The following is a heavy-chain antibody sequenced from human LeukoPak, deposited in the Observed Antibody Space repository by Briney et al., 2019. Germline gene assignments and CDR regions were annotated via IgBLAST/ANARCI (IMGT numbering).Heavy chain of an antibody. J-gene: IGHJ3*02. Sequence: GESLKISCKGSGYSFTTYWIGWVRQMPGKGLEWMGSIYPGDSDTRYSPSFQGQVTISADKSISTAYLQWSSLKASDTAMYYCARQRAYSEADAFDIWGQGTMITVSS. CDR1: GYSFTTYW. D-gene: IGHD3-16*01. V-gene: IGHV5-51*01. CDR3: ARQRAYSEADAFDI. CDR2: IYPGDSDT.